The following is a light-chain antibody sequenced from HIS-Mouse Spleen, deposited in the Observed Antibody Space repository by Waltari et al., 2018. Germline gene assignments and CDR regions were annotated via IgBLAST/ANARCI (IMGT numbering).Light chain of an antibody. CDR2: AAS. J-gene: IGKJ1*01. CDR3: QQLNSYPPT. Sequence: DIQLTQSPSFLSSSLGDRSTITCRASQGISSYLAWDQQKPGKDPKLLIYAASTLQSGGPSRFSGSGSGTEFTLTISSLQPEDFATYYCQQLNSYPPTFGQGTKVEIK. CDR1: QGISSY. V-gene: IGKV1-9*01.